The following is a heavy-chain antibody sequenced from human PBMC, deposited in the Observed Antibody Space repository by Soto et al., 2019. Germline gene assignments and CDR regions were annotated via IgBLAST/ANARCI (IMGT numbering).Heavy chain of an antibody. V-gene: IGHV3-23*01. CDR3: AKVHGSGTYNNFPDC. Sequence: GGSLRLSCAASGFPFSTYAMTWVRQAPGKGLEWVSLISGSGGSTYYADSVKGRFTISRDNSRDTLYLQMNSLRAEDTAVYYCAKVHGSGTYNNFPDCWGQGTLVTVSS. D-gene: IGHD3-10*01. CDR1: GFPFSTYA. CDR2: ISGSGGST. J-gene: IGHJ4*02.